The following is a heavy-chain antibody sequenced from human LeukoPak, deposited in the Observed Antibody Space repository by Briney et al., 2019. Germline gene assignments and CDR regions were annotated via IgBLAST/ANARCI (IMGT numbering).Heavy chain of an antibody. CDR3: ARNVYDTNSSHFAY. CDR2: FHSSRGS. Sequence: SETLSLTCTVSGVSISGGSYRWTWLRQPAGKGLEWIGRFHSSRGSDYNDYITTLRGRVTMSVDASKNQFYLDLSSVTAADTAAYYCARNVYDTNSSHFAYSGRGTPVTVSS. D-gene: IGHD2-8*01. CDR1: GVSISGGSYR. J-gene: IGHJ4*02. V-gene: IGHV4-61*02.